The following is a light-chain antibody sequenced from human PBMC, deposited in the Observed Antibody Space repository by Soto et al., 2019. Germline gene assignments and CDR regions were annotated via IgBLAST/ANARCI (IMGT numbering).Light chain of an antibody. V-gene: IGKV3-15*01. CDR2: GAS. CDR1: QSVSSN. CDR3: QKYNNWPLT. J-gene: IGKJ4*01. Sequence: EIVMTQSPATLSVSPGERATLSCRASQSVSSNLAWYQQKPGQAPRLLIYGASTRATGIPARFSGSGSGSEFTLTISSLQSEDFAVYYCQKYNNWPLTFGGGTKVEIK.